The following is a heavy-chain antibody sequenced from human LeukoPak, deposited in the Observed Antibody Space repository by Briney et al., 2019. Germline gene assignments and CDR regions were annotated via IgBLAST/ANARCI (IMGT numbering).Heavy chain of an antibody. CDR1: GGSISSYY. CDR3: ARGSNTSGYYYMDV. CDR2: IYTSGST. D-gene: IGHD4-11*01. V-gene: IGHV4-4*07. Sequence: SETLSLTCTVSGGSISSYYWSWIRQPAGKGLEWIGRIYTSGSTNYNPSLKSRVTMSVDTSKNQFSLKLSSVTAADTAVYYCARGSNTSGYYYMDVWGKGTTVTVSS. J-gene: IGHJ6*03.